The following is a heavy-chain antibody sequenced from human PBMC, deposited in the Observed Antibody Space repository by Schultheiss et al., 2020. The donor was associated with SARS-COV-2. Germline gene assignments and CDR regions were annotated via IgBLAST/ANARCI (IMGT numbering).Heavy chain of an antibody. CDR3: ARDSVAYSSGWYYFDY. D-gene: IGHD6-19*01. J-gene: IGHJ4*02. V-gene: IGHV3-33*08. CDR2: IWYDGSNK. Sequence: GGSLRLSCAASGFTFSDYYMSWIRQAPGKGLEWVAVIWYDGSNKYYADSVKGRFTISRDNSKNTLYLQMNSLRAEDTAVYYCARDSVAYSSGWYYFDYWGQGTLVTVSS. CDR1: GFTFSDYY.